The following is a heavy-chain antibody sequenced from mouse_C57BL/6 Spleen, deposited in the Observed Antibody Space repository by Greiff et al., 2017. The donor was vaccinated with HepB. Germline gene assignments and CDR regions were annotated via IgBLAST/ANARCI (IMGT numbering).Heavy chain of an antibody. CDR3: ASRRIYYGNLY. J-gene: IGHJ2*01. Sequence: VQLQQSGAELVKPGASVKMSCKASGYTFTSYWITWVKQRPGQGLEWIGDIYPGSGSTNYNEKFKSKATLTVDTSSSTAYMQLSSLTSEDSAVYYCASRRIYYGNLYWGQGTTLTVSS. CDR1: GYTFTSYW. V-gene: IGHV1-55*01. D-gene: IGHD2-1*01. CDR2: IYPGSGST.